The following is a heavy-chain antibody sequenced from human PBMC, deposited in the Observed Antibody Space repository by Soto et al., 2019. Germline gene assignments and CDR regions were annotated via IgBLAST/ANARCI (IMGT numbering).Heavy chain of an antibody. J-gene: IGHJ4*02. CDR3: GRERQWEPVPY. CDR2: ISGYNSNT. CDR1: GYSFSNYG. Sequence: VQLVQSGGEVKQPGASVKVSCRASGYSFSNYGITWVRQAPGQGLEWMGWISGYNSNTNYAQKFEGRVRMTKDTTRSTAYLEVRSLRFEDTAVYYCGRERQWEPVPYWGQGTPVTVSS. V-gene: IGHV1-18*01. D-gene: IGHD1-26*01.